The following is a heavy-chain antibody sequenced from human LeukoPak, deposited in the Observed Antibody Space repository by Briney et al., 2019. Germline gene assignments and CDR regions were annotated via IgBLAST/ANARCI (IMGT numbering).Heavy chain of an antibody. CDR3: AKDRSMTTAITYFDY. Sequence: GGSLRLSCAASGFTFRSYVMGWVRQAPGKGLEWVSSIGDSGGSTIYADSVKGRFTISRDNSKNTLYLQMNRLRAEDTAVYYCAKDRSMTTAITYFDYWGQGTLVTVSS. CDR2: IGDSGGST. D-gene: IGHD4-11*01. CDR1: GFTFRSYV. J-gene: IGHJ4*02. V-gene: IGHV3-23*01.